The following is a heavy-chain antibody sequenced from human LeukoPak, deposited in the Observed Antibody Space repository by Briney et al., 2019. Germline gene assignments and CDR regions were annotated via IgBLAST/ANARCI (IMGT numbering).Heavy chain of an antibody. J-gene: IGHJ4*02. D-gene: IGHD5-18*01. CDR1: GGSFSGYY. CDR3: ARGPRMRYTAIVY. CDR2: INHSGST. V-gene: IGHV4-34*01. Sequence: PSETLSLTCAVYGGSFSGYYWSWIRQPPGKGLEWIGEINHSGSTNYNPSLKSRVTISVDTSKNQFSLKLSSVTAADTAVCYCARGPRMRYTAIVYWGQGTLVTVSS.